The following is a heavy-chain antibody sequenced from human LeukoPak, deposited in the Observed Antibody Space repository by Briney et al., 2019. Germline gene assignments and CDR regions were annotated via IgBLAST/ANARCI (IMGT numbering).Heavy chain of an antibody. Sequence: ASVKVSCKASGYTFPGYYMHWVRQAPGQGLEWTGWINPNSGGTNYAQKFQGRVTMTRDTSISTAYMELSRLGSDDTAVYYCARLRESSSSELDYWGQGTLVTISS. V-gene: IGHV1-2*02. J-gene: IGHJ4*02. D-gene: IGHD6-6*01. CDR2: INPNSGGT. CDR1: GYTFPGYY. CDR3: ARLRESSSSELDY.